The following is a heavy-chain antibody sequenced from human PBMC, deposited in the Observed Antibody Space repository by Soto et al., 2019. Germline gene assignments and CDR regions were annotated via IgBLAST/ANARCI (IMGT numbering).Heavy chain of an antibody. CDR3: ARVGDCSGGRCDSYYYYGMDV. J-gene: IGHJ6*02. Sequence: GGSLRLSCAASGFTFSSYAMHWVRQAPGKGLEWVAVISYDGSNKYYADSVKGRFTISRDNSKNTLYLQMNSLRAEDTAVYYCARVGDCSGGRCDSYYYYGMDVWGQGTTVTVSS. V-gene: IGHV3-30*04. CDR2: ISYDGSNK. CDR1: GFTFSSYA. D-gene: IGHD2-15*01.